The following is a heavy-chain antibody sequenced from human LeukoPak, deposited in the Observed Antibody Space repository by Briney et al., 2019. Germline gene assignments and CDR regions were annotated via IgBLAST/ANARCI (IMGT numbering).Heavy chain of an antibody. CDR3: ATRLHFLDY. J-gene: IGHJ4*02. D-gene: IGHD2-21*02. Sequence: SETLSLTCTVSGGSISSSSYYWGWIRQPPGKGLEGIGSIYYSGSTYYNPSLKSRVTISVDTSKNQFSLKLSSVTAADTAVYYCATRLHFLDYWGQGTLVTVSS. CDR1: GGSISSSSYY. CDR2: IYYSGST. V-gene: IGHV4-39*07.